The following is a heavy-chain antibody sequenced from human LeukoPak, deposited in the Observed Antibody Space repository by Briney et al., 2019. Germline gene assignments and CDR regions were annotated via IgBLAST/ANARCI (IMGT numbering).Heavy chain of an antibody. V-gene: IGHV1-8*03. J-gene: IGHJ4*02. CDR2: MNPNSGNT. Sequence: ASVKVSCKASGYTFTTYDITWVRQATGQGLEWMGWMNPNSGNTAYAQKFQGRVTITRNTSISTAYMELSSLKSEDTAVYYCAREDYYDSGSNDYWGQGTLVTVSS. D-gene: IGHD3-22*01. CDR3: AREDYYDSGSNDY. CDR1: GYTFTTYD.